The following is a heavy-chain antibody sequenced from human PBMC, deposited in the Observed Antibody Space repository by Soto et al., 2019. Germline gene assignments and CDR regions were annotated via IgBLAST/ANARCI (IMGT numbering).Heavy chain of an antibody. D-gene: IGHD5-18*01. V-gene: IGHV4-31*03. J-gene: IGHJ6*02. Sequence: SETLSLTCTVSGGSIRSGGYYWSWVRQNPRKGLEWIGNIYYSGNTYYNPSLKSRLTISVDTSKNQFSPNLSSVTAAATAVYYCARDRLLATAGTARHYFGLDVWGQGTTVTVSS. CDR3: ARDRLLATAGTARHYFGLDV. CDR1: GGSIRSGGYY. CDR2: IYYSGNT.